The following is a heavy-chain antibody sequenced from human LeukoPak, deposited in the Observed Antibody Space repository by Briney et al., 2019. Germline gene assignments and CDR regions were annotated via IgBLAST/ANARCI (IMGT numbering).Heavy chain of an antibody. Sequence: SQTLSLTCAVSGGSISSGGYSWSWIRQPPGKGLEWIGYIYHSGSTYYSPSLKSRVTISVDRSKNQFSLKLSSVTAADTAVYYCAREVGSGSYDYFDYWGQGTLVTVSS. CDR1: GGSISSGGYS. D-gene: IGHD1-26*01. CDR3: AREVGSGSYDYFDY. V-gene: IGHV4-30-2*01. J-gene: IGHJ4*02. CDR2: IYHSGST.